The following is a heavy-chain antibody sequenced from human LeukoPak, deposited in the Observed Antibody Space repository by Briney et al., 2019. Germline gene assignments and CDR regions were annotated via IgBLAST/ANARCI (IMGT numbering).Heavy chain of an antibody. J-gene: IGHJ3*02. CDR2: MNPNSGNT. Sequence: ASVKVSCKASGYTFTSYDINWVRQATGQGLEWMGWMNPNSGNTGYAQKFQGRVTITRNTSISTAYMELSSLRSEDTAVYYCFITTVRGVLRAFDIWGQGTMVTVSS. CDR3: FITTVRGVLRAFDI. V-gene: IGHV1-8*03. D-gene: IGHD3-10*01. CDR1: GYTFTSYD.